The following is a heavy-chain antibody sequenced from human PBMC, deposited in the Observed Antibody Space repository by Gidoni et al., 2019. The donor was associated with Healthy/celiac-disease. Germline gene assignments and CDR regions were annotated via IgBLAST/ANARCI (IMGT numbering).Heavy chain of an antibody. J-gene: IGHJ4*02. Sequence: QVQLVESGGGLVKPGGSLRLSGAASGFTFSDYYMSLSRQAPGKGLEWVSYISSSSSYTNYADAVKGRFTISRDNAKNSLYLQMNSLRAEDTAVYYCARFIVVVPAATPGQWGFDYWGQGTLVTVSS. CDR3: ARFIVVVPAATPGQWGFDY. D-gene: IGHD2-2*01. CDR2: ISSSSSYT. V-gene: IGHV3-11*06. CDR1: GFTFSDYY.